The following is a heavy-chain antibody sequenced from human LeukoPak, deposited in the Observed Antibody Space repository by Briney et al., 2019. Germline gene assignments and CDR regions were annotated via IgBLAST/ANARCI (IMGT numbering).Heavy chain of an antibody. J-gene: IGHJ4*02. V-gene: IGHV3-23*01. Sequence: GGSLRLSCAASGFTFSSYAMSWVRQAPGKGLEWVSGVSGSGGNTYLADSVKGRFTIARDNSKTTLYLQMNSLRADDTAVYSCARGSTWGGLDYWGQGTLVTVST. CDR1: GFTFSSYA. CDR3: ARGSTWGGLDY. CDR2: VSGSGGNT. D-gene: IGHD2-21*01.